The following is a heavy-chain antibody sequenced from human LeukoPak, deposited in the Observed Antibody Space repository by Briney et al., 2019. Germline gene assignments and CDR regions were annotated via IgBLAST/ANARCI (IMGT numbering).Heavy chain of an antibody. Sequence: GGSLRLSCAASGFTFNKYWMHWVRQAPGKGLVWVSRINGDGTTTSYADSVKGGFTISRDNAKNTLYLQMSSLRAEDTAVYYCATGNYYDSRGYYTFGHWGQGTLVTVSS. J-gene: IGHJ4*02. CDR2: INGDGTTT. V-gene: IGHV3-74*01. CDR1: GFTFNKYW. D-gene: IGHD3-22*01. CDR3: ATGNYYDSRGYYTFGH.